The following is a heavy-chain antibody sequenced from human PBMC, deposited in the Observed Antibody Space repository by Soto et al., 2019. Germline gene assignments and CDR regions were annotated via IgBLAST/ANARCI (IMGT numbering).Heavy chain of an antibody. CDR2: IKQDGSEK. D-gene: IGHD3-10*01. CDR3: TTDPFYGAIDY. V-gene: IGHV3-7*01. J-gene: IGHJ4*02. CDR1: GFNFGASW. Sequence: EVQLMESGGGLVQPGGSLRLSCAASGFNFGASWMAWVRQAPGKGLEWVADIKQDGSEKNYVASVKGRVTISRDDAKNSLYLQMNSLRGEGTAVYYCTTDPFYGAIDYWGLGTLVTVSS.